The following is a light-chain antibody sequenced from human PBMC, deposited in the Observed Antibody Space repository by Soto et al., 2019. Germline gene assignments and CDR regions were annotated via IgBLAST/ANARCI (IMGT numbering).Light chain of an antibody. CDR1: QSVSSSY. J-gene: IGKJ1*01. CDR3: QQYGSSPT. CDR2: GAS. V-gene: IGKV3-20*01. Sequence: EIVLTQSPGTLSLSPGERATLSCRASQSVSSSYLAWYQQKPGPAPRLLIYGASSRATGIPNRFSGSGSGADFTLTISRQEPEDFTVYYCQQYGSSPTFGQGTKVEIK.